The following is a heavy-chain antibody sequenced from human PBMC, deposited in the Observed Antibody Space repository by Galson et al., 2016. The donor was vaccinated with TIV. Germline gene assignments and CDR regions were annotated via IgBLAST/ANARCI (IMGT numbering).Heavy chain of an antibody. CDR2: INPIFGTA. Sequence: SVKVSCKASGGTFSNFVISWVRQAPGQGLEWMGSINPIFGTANYAQKFQGRVTITADTSTSTIYMELSSLRSEDTAVYYCARDLGIGDSFDNPGYYQFSFDSWGQGTLVTVSS. V-gene: IGHV1-69*06. D-gene: IGHD3-22*01. CDR1: GGTFSNFV. CDR3: ARDLGIGDSFDNPGYYQFSFDS. J-gene: IGHJ4*02.